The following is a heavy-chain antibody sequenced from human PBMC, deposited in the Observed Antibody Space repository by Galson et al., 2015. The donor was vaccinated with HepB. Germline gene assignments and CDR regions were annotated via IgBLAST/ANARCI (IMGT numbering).Heavy chain of an antibody. CDR2: IKQDGSKK. J-gene: IGHJ6*03. V-gene: IGHV3-7*01. Sequence: SLRLSCAASGFTFSSYWMSWVRQAPGKGLEWVANIKQDGSKKYYVDSVKGRFTISRDNAKNSLYLQMNSLRAEDTAVYYCARGGSGQLLHYYYYYYMDVWGKGTTVTVSS. D-gene: IGHD2-2*01. CDR3: ARGGSGQLLHYYYYYYMDV. CDR1: GFTFSSYW.